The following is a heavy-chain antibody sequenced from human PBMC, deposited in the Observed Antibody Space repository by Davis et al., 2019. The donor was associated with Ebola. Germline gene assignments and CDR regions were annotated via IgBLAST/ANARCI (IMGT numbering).Heavy chain of an antibody. CDR1: GFTFSSYW. CDR2: IHQDGSEK. Sequence: GESLKISCAASGFTFSSYWMSWVRQAPGKGLEWVANIHQDGSEKYYVDSVKGRFTISRDNAKNTLYLQMTSLRAEDTAVYYCAKGIVGATYYYYGMDVWGQGTTVTVFS. D-gene: IGHD1-26*01. J-gene: IGHJ6*02. CDR3: AKGIVGATYYYYGMDV. V-gene: IGHV3-7*01.